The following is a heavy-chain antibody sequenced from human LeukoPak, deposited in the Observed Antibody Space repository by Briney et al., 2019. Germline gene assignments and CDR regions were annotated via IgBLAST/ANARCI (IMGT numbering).Heavy chain of an antibody. V-gene: IGHV1-8*01. J-gene: IGHJ4*02. CDR2: MNPNSGNT. CDR1: GYTFTSYD. Sequence: GASVKVSCKASGYTFTSYDINWVRQATGQGLEWMGWMNPNSGNTGYAQKFQGRVTMTRNTPIRTAYMELSSLRSEVTAVYYCARARGYSYGYSDYWGQGTLVTVSS. D-gene: IGHD5-18*01. CDR3: ARARGYSYGYSDY.